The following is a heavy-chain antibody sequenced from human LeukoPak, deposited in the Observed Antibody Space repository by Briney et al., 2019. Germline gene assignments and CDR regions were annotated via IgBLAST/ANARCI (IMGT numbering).Heavy chain of an antibody. J-gene: IGHJ5*02. D-gene: IGHD2-2*01. Sequence: ASVKVSCKASGYTFTSYGISWVRQAPGQGLEWMGWISAYNSNTNYAQKLQGRVTMTTDTSTRTVYMELGSLRSDDTAVYYCARDLGYCSTTSCLRNWFDPWGQGTLVTVFS. CDR3: ARDLGYCSTTSCLRNWFDP. V-gene: IGHV1-18*01. CDR1: GYTFTSYG. CDR2: ISAYNSNT.